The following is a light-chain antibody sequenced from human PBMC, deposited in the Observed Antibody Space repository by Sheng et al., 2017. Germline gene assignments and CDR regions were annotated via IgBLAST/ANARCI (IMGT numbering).Light chain of an antibody. V-gene: IGLV2-8*01. CDR3: SSFAGNNNVL. J-gene: IGLJ2*01. CDR2: EVS. Sequence: QSALTQPPSASGSPGQSVTISCTGTSSDIGGYNYVSWYQQHPGKAPKVMIYEVSKRPSGVPDRFSGSKSGNTASLTVSGLQAEDEADYYCSSFAGNNNVLFGGGTKLTVL. CDR1: SSDIGGYNY.